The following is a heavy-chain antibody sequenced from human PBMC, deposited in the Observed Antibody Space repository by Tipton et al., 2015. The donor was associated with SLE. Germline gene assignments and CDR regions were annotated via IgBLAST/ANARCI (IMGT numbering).Heavy chain of an antibody. D-gene: IGHD4-23*01. CDR3: ARSNGNVGRFDQ. CDR1: GGSISGYS. Sequence: LRLSCTVSGGSISGYSWNWIRQPAGKRLEWIGRVYNSGTTNYNPSLKSRVTMSLDTSKSQFSLKLSSVTAADTAVYYCARSNGNVGRFDQWGQGTLVTVSS. V-gene: IGHV4-4*07. CDR2: VYNSGTT. J-gene: IGHJ4*02.